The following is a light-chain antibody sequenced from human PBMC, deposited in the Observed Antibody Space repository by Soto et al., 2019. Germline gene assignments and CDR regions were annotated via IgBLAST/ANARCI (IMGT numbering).Light chain of an antibody. CDR1: TSDVGGYNL. CDR3: CSYAGSYTWV. V-gene: IGLV2-11*01. Sequence: QSVLTQPASVSGSPGQSITISCSGTTSDVGGYNLVSWYQQHTAKAPKLMIYDVSKRPSGVPDRFSGSKSGNTASLTISGLQAEDEADYYCCSYAGSYTWVFGGGTKLTVL. CDR2: DVS. J-gene: IGLJ3*02.